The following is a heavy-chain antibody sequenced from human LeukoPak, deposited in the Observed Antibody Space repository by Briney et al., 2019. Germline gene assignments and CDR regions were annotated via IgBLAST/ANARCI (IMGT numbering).Heavy chain of an antibody. CDR2: ISYDGSNK. CDR3: ARADYYYDSSGHYYYYGMDV. CDR1: GFTLSSYA. J-gene: IGHJ6*02. V-gene: IGHV3-30-3*01. D-gene: IGHD3-22*01. Sequence: GGPLRLSCAASGFTLSSYAMHWVRQAPGKGLEWVAVISYDGSNKYYADSVKGRFTISRDNSKNTLYLQMNSLRAEDTAVYYCARADYYYDSSGHYYYYGMDVWGQGTTVTVSS.